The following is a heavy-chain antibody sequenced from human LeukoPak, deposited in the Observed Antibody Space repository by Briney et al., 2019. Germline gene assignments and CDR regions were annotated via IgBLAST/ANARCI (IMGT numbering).Heavy chain of an antibody. CDR3: ARGFNWAWDY. Sequence: GGSLRLSCAASGFRVTTYGMHWVRQAPGKGLEWVSFIRHDGSDKYYAESVKGRFTISKDDSKNTQYLQMNSLRSEDTAIYYCARGFNWAWDYWGQGALVTVSS. CDR1: GFRVTTYG. J-gene: IGHJ4*02. V-gene: IGHV3-30*02. D-gene: IGHD3-16*01. CDR2: IRHDGSDK.